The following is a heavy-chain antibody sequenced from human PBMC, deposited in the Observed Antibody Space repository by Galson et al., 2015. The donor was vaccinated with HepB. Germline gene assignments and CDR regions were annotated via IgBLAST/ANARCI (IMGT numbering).Heavy chain of an antibody. J-gene: IGHJ3*02. CDR1: GYTFTDFY. CDR3: ARESASVGARLDAFDI. V-gene: IGHV1-2*02. D-gene: IGHD1-26*01. Sequence: SCKASGYTFTDFYIHWVRQAPEQGLEWMGWITANSGGTNYAQKFQGRVSMTRDTSISTAYMELSMLTSDDTAVYYCARESASVGARLDAFDIWGQGTMVTVSS. CDR2: ITANSGGT.